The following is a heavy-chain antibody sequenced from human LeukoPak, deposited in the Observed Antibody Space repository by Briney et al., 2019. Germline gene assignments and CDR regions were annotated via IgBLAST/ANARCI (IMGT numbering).Heavy chain of an antibody. CDR2: INPNSGGT. Sequence: GASVKVSCKASGYTFTGYYMHWVRQAPGQGLEWMGWINPNSGGTNYAQKFQGRVTMTRDTSISTAYMELSRLRPDDTAVYYCARDDSSGFLIDYWGQGTLVTVSS. D-gene: IGHD3-22*01. CDR3: ARDDSSGFLIDY. V-gene: IGHV1-2*02. J-gene: IGHJ4*02. CDR1: GYTFTGYY.